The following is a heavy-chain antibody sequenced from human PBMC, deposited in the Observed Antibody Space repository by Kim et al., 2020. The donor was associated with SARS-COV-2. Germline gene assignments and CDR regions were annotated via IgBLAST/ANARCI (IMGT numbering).Heavy chain of an antibody. CDR2: IKSDGSDT. CDR3: ARGSFQQWFDP. Sequence: GGSLRLSCKASGFTFSSYWMNWVRQGPGKGLVWVSRIKSDGSDTHYAASVKGRFTISRDNAKNTLHLQLNSLGVEDTALYYCARGSFQQWFDPWGQGTLVTVSS. D-gene: IGHD6-13*01. V-gene: IGHV3-74*01. CDR1: GFTFSSYW. J-gene: IGHJ5*02.